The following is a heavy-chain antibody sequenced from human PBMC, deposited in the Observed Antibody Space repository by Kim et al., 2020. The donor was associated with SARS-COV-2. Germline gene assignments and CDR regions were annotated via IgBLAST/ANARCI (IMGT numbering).Heavy chain of an antibody. CDR2: IYNSGST. CDR1: GGSVSSNRYY. J-gene: IGHJ4*02. CDR3: ARDGGYGSGSYYFEY. D-gene: IGHD3-10*01. Sequence: SETLSLTCTVSGGSVSSNRYYWSWIRQPPGKGLEWIAYIYNSGSTNYNPSLKSRVTISVDTSKNQFSLKLSSVTAADTAVYYCARDGGYGSGSYYFEYWGQGTPVTVSS. V-gene: IGHV4-61*01.